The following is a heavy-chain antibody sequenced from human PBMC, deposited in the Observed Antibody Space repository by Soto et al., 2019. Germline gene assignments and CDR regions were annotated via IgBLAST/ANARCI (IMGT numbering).Heavy chain of an antibody. CDR3: ATHREGATYYFDY. Sequence: QGQLVQSGAEVKKPGASVKVSCKASGYAFVDHYIHWLRQAPGQGLEWMGWINPNGGVTKYAQNFQERVTITRDMSSGTAYLELSSLRSEDTAVYYCATHREGATYYFDYWGQGTLLTVSS. D-gene: IGHD1-26*01. V-gene: IGHV1-2*02. CDR2: INPNGGVT. CDR1: GYAFVDHY. J-gene: IGHJ4*02.